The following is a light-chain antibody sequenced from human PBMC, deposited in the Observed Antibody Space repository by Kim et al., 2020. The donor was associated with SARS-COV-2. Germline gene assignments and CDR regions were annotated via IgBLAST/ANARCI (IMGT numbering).Light chain of an antibody. CDR1: QSLVNSDGNTY. V-gene: IGKV2-30*01. CDR3: VQGTHWPWT. CDR2: KVS. Sequence: DVVMTQSPLSLPVTLGQPASISCRSSQSLVNSDGNTYLNWFQQRPGQSPRRLIYKVSNRDSGVPDRFSGSGSGTDFTLKISRVEAEDVGMYYCVQGTHWPWTFGQGTKVDIK. J-gene: IGKJ1*01.